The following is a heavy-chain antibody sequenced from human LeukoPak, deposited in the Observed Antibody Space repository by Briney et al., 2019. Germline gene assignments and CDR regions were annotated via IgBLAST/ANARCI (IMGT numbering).Heavy chain of an antibody. V-gene: IGHV4-61*02. Sequence: SETLSLTCTVSGGSISSGSYYWSWIRQPAGKGLEWIGRIYTSGSTNYNPSLKSRVTISVDTSKNQFSLKLSSVTAADTAVHYCARQRGYSYGYVGAFDIWGQGTMVTVSS. CDR1: GGSISSGSYY. D-gene: IGHD5-18*01. CDR2: IYTSGST. J-gene: IGHJ3*02. CDR3: ARQRGYSYGYVGAFDI.